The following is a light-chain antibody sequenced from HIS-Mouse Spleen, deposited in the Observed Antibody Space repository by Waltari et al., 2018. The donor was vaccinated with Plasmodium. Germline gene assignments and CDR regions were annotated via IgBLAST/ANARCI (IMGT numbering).Light chain of an antibody. CDR3: YSTDSSGNHRV. J-gene: IGLJ3*02. CDR1: ELPKKS. Sequence: SYELTQPPSVSVSPGPTARITCPGHELPKKSAYWYQQKSGQAPVLVIYEDSKRPSGIPERFSGSSSGTMATLTISGAQVEDEADYYCYSTDSSGNHRVFGGGTKLTVL. V-gene: IGLV3-10*01. CDR2: EDS.